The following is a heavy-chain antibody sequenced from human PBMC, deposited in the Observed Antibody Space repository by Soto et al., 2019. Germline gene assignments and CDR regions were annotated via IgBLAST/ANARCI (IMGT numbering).Heavy chain of an antibody. CDR3: ATDPGYCSSTSCYFRAY. D-gene: IGHD2-2*01. Sequence: ASVKVSCKVSGYTLTELSMHWVRQAPGKGLEWMGGFDPEDGETIYAQKFQGRDTMTEDTSTDTANMKLSRLRSEDTAVYYCATDPGYCSSTSCYFRAYWGQGTLVTVSS. V-gene: IGHV1-24*01. CDR2: FDPEDGET. J-gene: IGHJ4*02. CDR1: GYTLTELS.